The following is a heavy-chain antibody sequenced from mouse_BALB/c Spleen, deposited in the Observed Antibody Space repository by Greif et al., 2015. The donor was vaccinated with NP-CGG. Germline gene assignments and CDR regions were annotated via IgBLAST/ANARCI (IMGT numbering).Heavy chain of an antibody. CDR3: VRPGKNYDYDESWFAY. CDR2: IRSKSNNYAT. D-gene: IGHD2-4*01. Sequence: EVKLMESGGGLVQPKGSLKLSCAASGFTFNTYAMNWVRQAPGKGLEWVARIRSKSNNYATYYADSVKDRFTISRDDSQSMLYLQMNNLKTEDTAMYYCVRPGKNYDYDESWFAYWGQGTLVTVSA. V-gene: IGHV10-1*02. J-gene: IGHJ3*01. CDR1: GFTFNTYA.